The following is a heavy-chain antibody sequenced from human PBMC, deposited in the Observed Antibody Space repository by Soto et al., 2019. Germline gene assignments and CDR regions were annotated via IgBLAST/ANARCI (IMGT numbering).Heavy chain of an antibody. CDR1: GGTFSPYT. D-gene: IGHD3-16*01. J-gene: IGHJ4*02. Sequence: QVQLVQSGAEVKKPGSSVKVSCKASGGTFSPYTINWVRQAPGQGLEWMGRIIPFLGVTNYAQKFQARVTITEDKSTSTAYMELSGLRFEDTAVYYCARDWESSVSTWSFGGFCGRGALVTVSS. CDR3: ARDWESSVSTWSFGGF. CDR2: IIPFLGVT. V-gene: IGHV1-69*08.